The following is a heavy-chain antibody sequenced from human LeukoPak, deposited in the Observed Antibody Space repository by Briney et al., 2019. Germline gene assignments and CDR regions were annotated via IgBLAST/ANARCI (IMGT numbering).Heavy chain of an antibody. V-gene: IGHV3-11*01. CDR3: ARETRLVSRYFDY. D-gene: IGHD6-6*01. CDR1: GFTFSDYY. J-gene: IGHJ4*02. Sequence: GGSLRLSCAASGFTFSDYYMSWIRQAPGKGLEWVSYISSSGSYIYYADSVKGRFTISRDNAKNSLYLQMNSLRAEDTAVYYCARETRLVSRYFDYWGQGTLVTVSS. CDR2: ISSSGSYI.